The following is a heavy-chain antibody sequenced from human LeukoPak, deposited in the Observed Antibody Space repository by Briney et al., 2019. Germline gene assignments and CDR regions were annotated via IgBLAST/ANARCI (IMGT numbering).Heavy chain of an antibody. Sequence: GGSRRLSCAASGFTFSSYAMSWVRQAPGKGLEWVSAISGSGGSTYYADSVKGRFTISRDNSKNTLYLQMNSLRAEDTAVYYCARDLEGYGNAFDIWGQGTMVTVSS. J-gene: IGHJ3*02. CDR1: GFTFSSYA. V-gene: IGHV3-23*01. D-gene: IGHD5-18*01. CDR2: ISGSGGST. CDR3: ARDLEGYGNAFDI.